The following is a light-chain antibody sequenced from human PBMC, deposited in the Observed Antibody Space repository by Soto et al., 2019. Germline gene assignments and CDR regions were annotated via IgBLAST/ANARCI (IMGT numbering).Light chain of an antibody. CDR1: QSISGY. V-gene: IGKV1-5*03. J-gene: IGKJ1*01. CDR2: KAS. CDR3: QQYNSYWT. Sequence: IRMTQSPFSLSASVGDRVAITCLASQSISGYLNWYQQKPGKAPKLLIYKASSLESGVQSRFSGSGSGTEITLTISSLQPDDFATYYCQQYNSYWTFGQGTNVDIK.